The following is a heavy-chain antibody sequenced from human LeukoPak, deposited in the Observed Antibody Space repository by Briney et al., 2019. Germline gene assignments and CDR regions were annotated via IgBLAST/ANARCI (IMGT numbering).Heavy chain of an antibody. J-gene: IGHJ4*02. CDR1: GFPFSSYG. CDR3: ARDLSAAFDF. D-gene: IGHD6-19*01. CDR2: LVYDGRS. V-gene: IGHV3-33*01. Sequence: PGGSLRLSCAASGFPFSSYGMHWVRQAPGKGLEWVARLVYDGRSDYADSVKGRFSISRDNSKNTLFLDMSDLRVEDTAVYYCARDLSAAFDFWGQGVLVTVSS.